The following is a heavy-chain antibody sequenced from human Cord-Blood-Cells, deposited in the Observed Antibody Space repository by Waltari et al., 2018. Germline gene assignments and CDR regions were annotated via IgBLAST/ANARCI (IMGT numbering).Heavy chain of an antibody. CDR3: ARGGSTSCYTQIDY. CDR1: GFTFSSYA. J-gene: IGHJ4*02. V-gene: IGHV3-30-3*01. D-gene: IGHD2-2*02. Sequence: QVQLVESGGGVVQPGRSLRLSCAASGFTFSSYAMHWVRQAPGKGLEWVEVISYDGSNKYYADSVKGRFTISRDNSKNTLYLQMNSLRAEDTAVYHCARGGSTSCYTQIDYWGQGTLVTVSS. CDR2: ISYDGSNK.